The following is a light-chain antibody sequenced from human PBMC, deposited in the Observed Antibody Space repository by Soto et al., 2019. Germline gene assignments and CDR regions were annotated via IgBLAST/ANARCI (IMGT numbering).Light chain of an antibody. CDR3: ASCDERLGDVI. CDR2: SNN. CDR1: SSNIGGTNY. J-gene: IGLJ2*01. Sequence: QSVLTQPPSASGTPGQRVFISCSGSSSNIGGTNYAYWYQQLPGAAPKLLMHSNNLSPSGVPERISGSKSGTTSSLAISGFWYQDDAVYYWASCDERLGDVIFGGGTTVTVL. V-gene: IGLV1-47*02.